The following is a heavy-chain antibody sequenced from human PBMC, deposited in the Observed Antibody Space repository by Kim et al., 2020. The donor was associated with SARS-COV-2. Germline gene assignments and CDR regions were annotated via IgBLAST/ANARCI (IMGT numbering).Heavy chain of an antibody. D-gene: IGHD3-3*01. CDR3: AKDPYDFWSGYTGDY. CDR1: GFTFDDYA. J-gene: IGHJ4*02. Sequence: GGSLRLSCAASGFTFDDYAMHWVRQAPGKGLEWVSLISGDGGSTYYADSVKGRFTISRDNSKNSLYLQMNSLRTEDTALYYCAKDPYDFWSGYTGDYWGQGTLVPVSS. CDR2: ISGDGGST. V-gene: IGHV3-43*02.